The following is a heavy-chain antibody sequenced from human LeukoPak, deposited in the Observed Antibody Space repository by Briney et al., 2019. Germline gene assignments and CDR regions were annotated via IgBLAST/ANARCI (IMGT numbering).Heavy chain of an antibody. CDR3: ARDKSPMTTVTTFDY. Sequence: SVKVSCKASGYTFSSYAISWVRQAPGQGLEWMGRIIPILGIANYAQKFQGRVTITADKSTSTAYMELSSLRSEDTAVYYCARDKSPMTTVTTFDYWGQGTLVTVSS. CDR1: GYTFSSYA. CDR2: IIPILGIA. D-gene: IGHD4-17*01. V-gene: IGHV1-69*04. J-gene: IGHJ4*02.